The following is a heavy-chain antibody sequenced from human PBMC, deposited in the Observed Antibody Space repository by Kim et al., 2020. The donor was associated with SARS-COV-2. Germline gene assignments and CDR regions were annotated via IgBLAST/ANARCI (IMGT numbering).Heavy chain of an antibody. CDR3: ATELVYSSSSGVDY. V-gene: IGHV3-33*03. J-gene: IGHJ4*02. Sequence: YADSVHGRFSISRDNAKNTLCLQKNSLRAEERAVYYCATELVYSSSSGVDYWGQGILVTVSS. D-gene: IGHD6-6*01.